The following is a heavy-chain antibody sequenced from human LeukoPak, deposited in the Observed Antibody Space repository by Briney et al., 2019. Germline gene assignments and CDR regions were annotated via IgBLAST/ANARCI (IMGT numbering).Heavy chain of an antibody. D-gene: IGHD6-13*01. CDR3: ARGYSSSSSDY. CDR1: GFTFSSYA. V-gene: IGHV3-30-3*01. J-gene: IGHJ4*02. Sequence: GGSLRLSCAASGFTFSSYAMHWVRQAPGKGLEWVAVISYDGSNKYYADSVKGRFTISRDNSKDTLYLQMNSLRAEDTAVYYCARGYSSSSSDYWGQGTLVTVSS. CDR2: ISYDGSNK.